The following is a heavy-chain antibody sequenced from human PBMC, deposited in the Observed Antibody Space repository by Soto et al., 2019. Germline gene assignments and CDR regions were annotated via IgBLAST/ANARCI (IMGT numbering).Heavy chain of an antibody. D-gene: IGHD3-10*01. CDR2: INPNSGGT. J-gene: IGHJ6*02. CDR1: GYTFTGYY. V-gene: IGHV1-2*04. Sequence: ASVKVSCKASGYTFTGYYMHWVRQAPGQGLEWMGWINPNSGGTNYAQKFQGWVTMTRDTSISTAYMELSRLRSDDTAVYYCASGANGSGSYYNHGMDVWGQGTTVTVSS. CDR3: ASGANGSGSYYNHGMDV.